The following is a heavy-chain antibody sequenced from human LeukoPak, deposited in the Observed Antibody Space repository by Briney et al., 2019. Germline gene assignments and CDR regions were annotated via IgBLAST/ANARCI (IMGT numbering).Heavy chain of an antibody. CDR3: AKEEYYYDSSAGFDY. CDR1: GFTFSSYG. J-gene: IGHJ4*02. V-gene: IGHV3-30*02. Sequence: GGSLRLSCAASGFTFSSYGMHWVRQAPGKGLEWVALIGYDGSNKYYADSVKGRFTISRDNSKNTLYLQMNSLRAEDTAVYYCAKEEYYYDSSAGFDYWGQGTLVTVSS. CDR2: IGYDGSNK. D-gene: IGHD3-22*01.